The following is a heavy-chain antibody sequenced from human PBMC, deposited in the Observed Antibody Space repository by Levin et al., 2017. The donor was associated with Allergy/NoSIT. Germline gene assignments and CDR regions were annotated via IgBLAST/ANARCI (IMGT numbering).Heavy chain of an antibody. CDR3: TRDQAVAGAAAFDC. J-gene: IGHJ4*02. D-gene: IGHD6-19*01. V-gene: IGHV6-1*01. Sequence: SCAISGDSVSSNSAAWNWIRQSPSRGLEWLGRTYYRSRWHNEYAASVKSRLVINPDTSKNQFSLQLNSVTPEDTAVYYCTRDQAVAGAAAFDCWGQGTLVTVSS. CDR1: GDSVSSNSAA. CDR2: TYYRSRWHN.